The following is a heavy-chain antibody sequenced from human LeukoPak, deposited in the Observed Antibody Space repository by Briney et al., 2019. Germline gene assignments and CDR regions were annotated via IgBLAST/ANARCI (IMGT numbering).Heavy chain of an antibody. CDR3: AEQPRGSYYYYGMDV. Sequence: SVKVSCKASGGTFSSYAISWVRQAPGQGLEWMGGIIPIFGTANYAQKFQGRVTITADESTSTAYMELSSLRSEDTAVYYCAEQPRGSYYYYGMDVWGQGTTVTVSS. CDR2: IIPIFGTA. V-gene: IGHV1-69*13. D-gene: IGHD1-26*01. CDR1: GGTFSSYA. J-gene: IGHJ6*02.